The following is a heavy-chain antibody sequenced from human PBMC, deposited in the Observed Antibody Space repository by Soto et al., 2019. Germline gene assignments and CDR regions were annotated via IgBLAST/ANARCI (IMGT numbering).Heavy chain of an antibody. CDR3: ARRRRGKDI. CDR1: GGSISSSSYY. V-gene: IGHV4-39*01. D-gene: IGHD6-25*01. Sequence: QLQLQESGPGLVKPSETLSLTCTVSGGSISSSSYYWGWIRQPPGKGLEWIGSIYYSGSTYYNPSLXIRXTXDVDTSRNQFSRKLSSVTAADTAVYYCARRRRGKDIWGQGTMVTVSS. CDR2: IYYSGST. J-gene: IGHJ3*02.